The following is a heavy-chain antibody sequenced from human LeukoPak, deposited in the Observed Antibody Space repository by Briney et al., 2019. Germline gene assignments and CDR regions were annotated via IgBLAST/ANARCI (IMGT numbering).Heavy chain of an antibody. D-gene: IGHD6-6*01. V-gene: IGHV3-66*01. J-gene: IGHJ5*02. Sequence: GESLRLSCVVSGLTVSRKFMDWVRQTPGKGLEWVSGIYDDGSTFYADSVKGRFSISRDSSRNTLYLQMNSLRAEDTALYYCAKGGGFSSSWLANWFDPWGQGTLVTVSS. CDR2: IYDDGST. CDR1: GLTVSRKF. CDR3: AKGGGFSSSWLANWFDP.